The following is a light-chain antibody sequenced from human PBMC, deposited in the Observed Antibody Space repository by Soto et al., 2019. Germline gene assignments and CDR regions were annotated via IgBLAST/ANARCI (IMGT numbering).Light chain of an antibody. CDR3: CSFTSTNTWV. CDR1: SSDIGGYNY. Sequence: QSALTQPASVSGSPGQSITISCTGTSSDIGGYNYVSWYQQHPGKAPKLMISEVTNRPAGVSNRFSGSRSGSTASLTISGLQADDEADYYCCSFTSTNTWVFGGGTKVTVL. V-gene: IGLV2-14*01. CDR2: EVT. J-gene: IGLJ3*02.